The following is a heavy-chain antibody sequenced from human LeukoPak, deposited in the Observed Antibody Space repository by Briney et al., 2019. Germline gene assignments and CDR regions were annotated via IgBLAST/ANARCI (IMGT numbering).Heavy chain of an antibody. CDR2: INHGGST. J-gene: IGHJ4*02. D-gene: IGHD3-9*01. CDR3: ARGNYDILTGYLY. CDR1: GGSFSGYY. V-gene: IGHV4-34*01. Sequence: PSETLSLTCAVYGGSFSGYYWSWIRQPPGKGLEWIGEINHGGSTNYNPSLKSRVTISVDTSKNQFSLKLSSVTAADTAVYYCARGNYDILTGYLYWGQGTLVTVSS.